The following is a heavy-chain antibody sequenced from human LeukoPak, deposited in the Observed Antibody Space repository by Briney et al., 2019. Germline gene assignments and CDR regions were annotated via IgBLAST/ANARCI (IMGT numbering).Heavy chain of an antibody. CDR2: IRDSGIT. Sequence: GGSLRLSCAASGFTFNTYPMNWVRQAPGKGLEWISHIRDSGITDYADSVKGRFTISRDNAKNSLYLQLNRLRAEDTAVYYCARDHDYAFDNWGQGTLVTVSS. V-gene: IGHV3-69-1*01. J-gene: IGHJ4*02. D-gene: IGHD4-17*01. CDR3: ARDHDYAFDN. CDR1: GFTFNTYP.